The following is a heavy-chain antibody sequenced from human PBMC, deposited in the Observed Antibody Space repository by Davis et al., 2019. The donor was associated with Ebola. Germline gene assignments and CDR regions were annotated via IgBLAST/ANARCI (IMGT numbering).Heavy chain of an antibody. Sequence: GSLRLSCKGSGYSFTSSWIGWVRQMPGKGLDWMGIIYPGDSDTRYSPSFQGQVTISADNSISTAYLQWGSRKASETAMYYCARGTRRYYYGMDVWGQGTTVTVSS. CDR1: GYSFTSSW. V-gene: IGHV5-51*01. CDR2: IYPGDSDT. CDR3: ARGTRRYYYGMDV. J-gene: IGHJ6*02.